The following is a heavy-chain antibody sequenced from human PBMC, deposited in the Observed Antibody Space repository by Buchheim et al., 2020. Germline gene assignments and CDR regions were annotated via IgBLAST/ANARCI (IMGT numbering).Heavy chain of an antibody. J-gene: IGHJ5*02. V-gene: IGHV4-59*08. CDR1: GGSISSYY. Sequence: QVQLQESGPGLVKPSETLSLTCTVSGGSISSYYWSWIRQPPGKGLEWIGYTYYSGSTNYNPPLKSRVTIPSDTSKNQFSLKLSSVTAADTAVYYCAGGHYDILTGYAGDWFDPWGQGTL. D-gene: IGHD3-9*01. CDR3: AGGHYDILTGYAGDWFDP. CDR2: TYYSGST.